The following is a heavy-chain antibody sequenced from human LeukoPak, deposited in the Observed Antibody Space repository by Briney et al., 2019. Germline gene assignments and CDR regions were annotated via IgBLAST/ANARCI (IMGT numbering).Heavy chain of an antibody. CDR2: IIPIFGIA. V-gene: IGHV1-69*13. CDR3: ACGGDRPPSPADY. J-gene: IGHJ4*02. Sequence: ASVKVSCKASGGTFSSYAISWVRQAPGQGLEWMGGIIPIFGIANYAQKFQGAGTTNADESTSTAYMELSSLRSEDTAVYYCACGGDRPPSPADYWGQGTLVTVSS. CDR1: GGTFSSYA. D-gene: IGHD2-21*01.